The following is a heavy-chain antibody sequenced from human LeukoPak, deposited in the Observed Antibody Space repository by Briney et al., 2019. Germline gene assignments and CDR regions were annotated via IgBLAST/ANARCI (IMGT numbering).Heavy chain of an antibody. CDR1: GYTFTSYG. V-gene: IGHV1-18*01. CDR3: ARDPMYYYGSGSYQFDP. CDR2: ISAYNGNT. J-gene: IGHJ5*02. Sequence: GASVKVSCKASGYTFTSYGTSWVRQAPGQGLEWMGWISAYNGNTNYAQKLQGRVTMTTDTSTSTAYMELRSLRSDDTAVYYCARDPMYYYGSGSYQFDPWGQGTLVTVSS. D-gene: IGHD3-10*01.